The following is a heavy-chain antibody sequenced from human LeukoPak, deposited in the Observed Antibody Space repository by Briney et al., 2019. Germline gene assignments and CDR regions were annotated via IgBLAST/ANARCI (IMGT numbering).Heavy chain of an antibody. CDR2: IKHDGSEK. J-gene: IGHJ6*04. CDR3: ARVGSGSYDDEDV. Sequence: HSGGSLRLSCAGSGFTFSNYAMTWVRQAPGKGLEWVANIKHDGSEKYYVDSVKGRFTISRDNAKNSLYLQMNSLRAEDTAVYYCARVGSGSYDDEDVWGKGTTVTVSS. CDR1: GFTFSNYA. D-gene: IGHD1-26*01. V-gene: IGHV3-7*01.